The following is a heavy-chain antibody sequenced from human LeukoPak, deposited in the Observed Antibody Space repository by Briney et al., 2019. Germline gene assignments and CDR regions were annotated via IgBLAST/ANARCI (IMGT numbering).Heavy chain of an antibody. CDR3: ARVSTGSYGWFDP. CDR1: GGTFSSYA. CDR2: IIPIFGTA. Sequence: GASVKVSCKASGGTFSSYAISWVRQAPGQGLEWMGGIIPIFGTANCAQKFQGRVTITADESTSTAYMELSSLRSEDTAVYYCARVSTGSYGWFDPWGQGTLVTVSS. V-gene: IGHV1-69*13. D-gene: IGHD1-26*01. J-gene: IGHJ5*02.